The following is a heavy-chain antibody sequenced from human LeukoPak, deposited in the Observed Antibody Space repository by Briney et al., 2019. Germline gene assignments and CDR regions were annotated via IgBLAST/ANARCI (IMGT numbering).Heavy chain of an antibody. J-gene: IGHJ4*02. D-gene: IGHD1-26*01. CDR3: ARHMPWELPPGAYDY. CDR2: MSYSGRT. CDR1: GGSISSYY. Sequence: SETLSLTCTVSGGSISSYYWSWIRQPPEKGLEWIGYMSYSGRTNYNPSLKSRVTISVDTSKNQFSLKLRSVTAADTAVYYCARHMPWELPPGAYDYWGQGSLVTVSS. V-gene: IGHV4-59*01.